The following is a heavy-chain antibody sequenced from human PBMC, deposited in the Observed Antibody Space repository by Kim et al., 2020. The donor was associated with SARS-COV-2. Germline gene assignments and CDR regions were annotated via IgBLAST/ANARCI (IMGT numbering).Heavy chain of an antibody. CDR1: GFSLSTSGMC. J-gene: IGHJ4*02. CDR3: ARGYAAVAALDY. D-gene: IGHD6-19*01. CDR2: IDWDDDK. Sequence: SGPTLVNPTQTLTLTCTFSGFSLSTSGMCVSWIRQPPGKALEWLARIDWDDDKYYSTSLKTRLTISKDTSKNQVVLTMTNMDPVDTATYYCARGYAAVAALDYWGRGTLVTVSS. V-gene: IGHV2-70*11.